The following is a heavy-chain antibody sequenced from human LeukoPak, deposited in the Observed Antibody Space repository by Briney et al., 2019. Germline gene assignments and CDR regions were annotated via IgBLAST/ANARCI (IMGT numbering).Heavy chain of an antibody. CDR1: GFTFSSYG. V-gene: IGHV3-30*18. J-gene: IGHJ6*02. CDR2: ISYGGSNK. Sequence: PGRSLRLSCAASGFTFSSYGMHWVRQAPGKGLEWVAVISYGGSNKYYADSVKGRFTISRDNSKNTLYLQMNSLRAEDTAVYYCAKENYGVDYSDGGYYGMDVWGQGTTVTVSS. CDR3: AKENYGVDYSDGGYYGMDV. D-gene: IGHD4-17*01.